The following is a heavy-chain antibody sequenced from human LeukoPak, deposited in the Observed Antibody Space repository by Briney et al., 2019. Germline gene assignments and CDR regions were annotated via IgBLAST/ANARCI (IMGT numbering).Heavy chain of an antibody. Sequence: GASVKVSCKASGYTFTGYYMHWVRQAHGQGLEWMGWINPNSGGTNYAQKFHGRVTMTRATSISTAYMELSRPRSDDTAVYYCSRGGDSSGYYDDAFDIWGQGTMVTVSS. J-gene: IGHJ3*02. CDR2: INPNSGGT. CDR1: GYTFTGYY. D-gene: IGHD3-22*01. V-gene: IGHV1-2*02. CDR3: SRGGDSSGYYDDAFDI.